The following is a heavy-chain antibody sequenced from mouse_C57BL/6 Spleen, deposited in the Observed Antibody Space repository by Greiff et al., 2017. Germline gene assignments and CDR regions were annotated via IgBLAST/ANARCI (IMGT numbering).Heavy chain of an antibody. Sequence: VQLKESVAELVRPGASVKLSCTASGFNIKNTYMPWVKQRPEQGLEWIGRIDPANGNTKYAPKFQGKATITADTSSNTAYLQLSSLTSEDTAIYYCVREDYAFAYWGQGTLVTVSA. CDR3: VREDYAFAY. D-gene: IGHD2-4*01. V-gene: IGHV14-3*01. CDR1: GFNIKNTY. CDR2: IDPANGNT. J-gene: IGHJ3*01.